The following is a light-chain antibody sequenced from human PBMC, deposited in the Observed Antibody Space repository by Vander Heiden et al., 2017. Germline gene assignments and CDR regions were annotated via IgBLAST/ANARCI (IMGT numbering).Light chain of an antibody. Sequence: QSALTQPPSVSGSPGQSVTISCTGTSSDVGSYNRVSWYQQHPGQAPKLMIYEVSNRPSGVPDRFSGSKSGNTVSLTISGLQAEDEADYYCSLYTSRRTWVFGTGTKVTVL. J-gene: IGLJ1*01. CDR1: SSDVGSYNR. CDR3: SLYTSRRTWV. CDR2: EVS. V-gene: IGLV2-18*01.